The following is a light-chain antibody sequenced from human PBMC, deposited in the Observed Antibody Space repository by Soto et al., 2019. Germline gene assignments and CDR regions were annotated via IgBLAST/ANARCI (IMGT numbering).Light chain of an antibody. CDR3: QQYGNWPRT. J-gene: IGKJ1*01. V-gene: IGKV3-15*01. CDR1: QSISNN. CDR2: GAS. Sequence: EIVMTQSPASLSVSPGERATLSCRASQSISNNLAWFQQRPGQAPRLLIHGASTRATGIPARFSGSGSGTEFTLTITGLQSEDFVIYYCQQYGNWPRTFGQGTKVEIK.